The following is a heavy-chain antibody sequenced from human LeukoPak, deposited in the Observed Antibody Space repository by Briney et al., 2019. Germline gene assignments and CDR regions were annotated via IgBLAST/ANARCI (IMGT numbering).Heavy chain of an antibody. CDR2: ISTYNGNT. CDR1: GYTFTSYG. D-gene: IGHD6-13*01. Sequence: RASLKVSCKASGYTFTSYGIIWVRQAPGQGLEWMGWISTYNGNTNYAQKIQGRVTMTTDTSTSTAYMELRSLRSDDTAVYYCARDLPYSSSWESIDYWGQGTLVTVSS. CDR3: ARDLPYSSSWESIDY. J-gene: IGHJ4*02. V-gene: IGHV1-18*01.